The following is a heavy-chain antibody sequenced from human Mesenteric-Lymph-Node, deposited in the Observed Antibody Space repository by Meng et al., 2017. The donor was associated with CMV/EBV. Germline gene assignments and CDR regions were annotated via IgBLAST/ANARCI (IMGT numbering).Heavy chain of an antibody. J-gene: IGHJ4*02. Sequence: GESLKISCAASGFTFSSYSMNWVRQAPGKGLEWVGRIRSKIDGGTSDYAAPVEGRFTISSDDASNTLYLQLNSLTTEDTGVYYCTTLKVNLVIESWGQGTVVTVSS. CDR3: TTLKVNLVIES. CDR2: IRSKIDGGTS. V-gene: IGHV3-15*01. CDR1: GFTFSSYS. D-gene: IGHD2/OR15-2a*01.